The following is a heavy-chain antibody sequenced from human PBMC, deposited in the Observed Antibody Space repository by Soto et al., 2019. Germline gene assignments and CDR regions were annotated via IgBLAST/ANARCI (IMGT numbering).Heavy chain of an antibody. CDR3: ARGGGPAAGPFHFDY. Sequence: GASVKVSCKASGGTFSSYTISWVRQAPGQGLEWMGRIIPILGIANYAQKFQGRVTITADKSTSTAYMELSSLTSEDTAVYYCARGGGPAAGPFHFDYWGQGTLVTVSS. D-gene: IGHD6-13*01. V-gene: IGHV1-69*02. J-gene: IGHJ4*02. CDR2: IIPILGIA. CDR1: GGTFSSYT.